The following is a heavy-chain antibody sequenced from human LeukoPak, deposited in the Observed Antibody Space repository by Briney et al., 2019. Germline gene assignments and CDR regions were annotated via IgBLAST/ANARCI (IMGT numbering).Heavy chain of an antibody. J-gene: IGHJ3*02. V-gene: IGHV4-39*07. D-gene: IGHD2-15*01. CDR2: IYYSGST. CDR1: GGSISSSSYY. CDR3: AREYCSGGSCYHWGPFDI. Sequence: PSETLSLTCTVSGGSISSSSYYWGWIRQPPGKGLEWIGSIYYSGSTYYNPSLKSRVTISVDTSKNQFSLKLSSVTAADTAVYYCAREYCSGGSCYHWGPFDIWGQGTMVTVSS.